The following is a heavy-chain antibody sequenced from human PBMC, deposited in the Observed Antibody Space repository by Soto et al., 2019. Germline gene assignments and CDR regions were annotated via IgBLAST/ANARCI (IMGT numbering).Heavy chain of an antibody. CDR1: VYSFTSYW. CDR3: ARQYRYSYGFFDY. CDR2: IYPGDSDT. V-gene: IGHV5-51*01. Sequence: PGEPLKISCKGSVYSFTSYWIGWVRQMPGKGLEWMGIIYPGDSDTRYSPSFQGQVTISADKSISTAYLQWSSLKASDTAMYYCARQYRYSYGFFDYWGQGTLVTVSS. D-gene: IGHD5-18*01. J-gene: IGHJ4*02.